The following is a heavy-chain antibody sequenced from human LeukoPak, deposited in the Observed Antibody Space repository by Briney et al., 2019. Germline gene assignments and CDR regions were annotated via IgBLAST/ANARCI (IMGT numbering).Heavy chain of an antibody. CDR2: IFHSGST. D-gene: IGHD6-13*01. Sequence: SETLSLTCTVSGYSTSSGYYWGWIRQPPGMGLDWIGSIFHSGSTYYNPSLKSRVTISVDTSKNQFSLKLSSVTAADTAVYYCARDNAATRFDPWGQGTLVTVSS. CDR1: GYSTSSGYY. CDR3: ARDNAATRFDP. V-gene: IGHV4-38-2*02. J-gene: IGHJ5*02.